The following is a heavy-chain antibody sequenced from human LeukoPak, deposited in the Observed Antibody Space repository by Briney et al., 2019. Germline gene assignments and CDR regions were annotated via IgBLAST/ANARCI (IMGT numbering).Heavy chain of an antibody. CDR2: INRDGTEK. V-gene: IGHV3-7*01. CDR1: EFTSSAFW. CDR3: AIFAGAVPGNLLL. J-gene: IGHJ6*04. Sequence: GGSLRLSCAASEFTSSAFWMTWVRRPPGKGLEWVANINRDGTEKEYVDSVKGRFSIFRDNAKNSVFLQMNSLRAEDTAVYYCAIFAGAVPGNLLLWGKGTTVIVSA. D-gene: IGHD2-8*02.